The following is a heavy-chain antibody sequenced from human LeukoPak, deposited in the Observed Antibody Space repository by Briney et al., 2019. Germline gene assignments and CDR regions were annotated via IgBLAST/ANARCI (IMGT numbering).Heavy chain of an antibody. V-gene: IGHV3-23*01. CDR3: AKVFSGGPNYDAFDI. CDR2: ISGSGGST. D-gene: IGHD6-25*01. Sequence: GGSLRLSCAASGFTFSSYAMSWVRQAPGKGLEWVSAISGSGGSTYYADSVKGRFTISRDNSKNTLYLQMDSLRAEDTALYFCAKVFSGGPNYDAFDIWGQGTMVTVSS. CDR1: GFTFSSYA. J-gene: IGHJ3*02.